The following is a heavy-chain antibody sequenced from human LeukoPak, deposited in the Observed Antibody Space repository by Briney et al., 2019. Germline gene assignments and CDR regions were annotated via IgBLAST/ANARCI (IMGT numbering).Heavy chain of an antibody. CDR2: IYYSGST. J-gene: IGHJ6*03. CDR3: ARHPYSSGCGYYYYYYMDV. Sequence: SETLSLTRTVSGGTISSYYWSWIRQPPGKELEWIGYIYYSGSTNYNPSLNRRITISVDTSKDQFSLKVSSVTAADTAVYYCARHPYSSGCGYYYYYYMDVWGKGTTVTISS. CDR1: GGTISSYY. V-gene: IGHV4-59*01. D-gene: IGHD6-19*01.